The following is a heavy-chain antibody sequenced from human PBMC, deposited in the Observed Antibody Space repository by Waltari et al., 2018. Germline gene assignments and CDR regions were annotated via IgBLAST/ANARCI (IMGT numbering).Heavy chain of an antibody. CDR1: GFTFGGNA. J-gene: IGHJ3*02. D-gene: IGHD3-9*01. V-gene: IGHV3-23*01. CDR2: IGSDLNT. CDR3: VKDIFRWAFDI. Sequence: EVELLESGGGLVQPGGSLRLSCKTSGFTFGGNAMVWVRQAPGKGLECVSGIGSDLNTHYADSVKGRFTISRDNSKNTLYLQMNSLRAEDTALYYCVKDIFRWAFDIWGQGTMVTVSS.